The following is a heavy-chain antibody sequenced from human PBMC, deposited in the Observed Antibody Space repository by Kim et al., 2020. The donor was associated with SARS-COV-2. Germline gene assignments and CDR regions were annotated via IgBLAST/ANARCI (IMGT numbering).Heavy chain of an antibody. V-gene: IGHV3-23*01. CDR2: ISGSGGST. Sequence: GGSLRLSCAASGFTFSSYAMSWVRQAPGKGLEWVSAISGSGGSTYYADSVKGRFTISRDNSKNTLYLQMNSLRAEDTAVYYCATTPLTDSSGYYDYFDYWGQGTLVTVSS. J-gene: IGHJ4*02. CDR1: GFTFSSYA. CDR3: ATTPLTDSSGYYDYFDY. D-gene: IGHD3-22*01.